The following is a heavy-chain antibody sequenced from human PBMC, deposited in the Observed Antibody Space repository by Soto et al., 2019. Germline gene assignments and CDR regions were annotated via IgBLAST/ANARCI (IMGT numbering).Heavy chain of an antibody. CDR1: GFTFSSYS. V-gene: IGHV3-21*01. CDR2: ISSSSSYI. D-gene: IGHD2-2*02. J-gene: IGHJ3*02. Sequence: GGSLRLSCAASGFTFSSYSMNWVRRAPGKGLEWVSSISSSSSYIYYADSVKGRFTISRDNAKNSLYLQMNSLRAEDTAVYYCARATHQYPLGAFDIWGQGTMVTVSS. CDR3: ARATHQYPLGAFDI.